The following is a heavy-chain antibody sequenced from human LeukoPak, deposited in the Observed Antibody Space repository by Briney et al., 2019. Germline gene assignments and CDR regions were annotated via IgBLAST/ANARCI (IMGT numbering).Heavy chain of an antibody. Sequence: SETLSLTCTVSGGSISSYYWSWIRQPPGKGLEWIGYIYYSGSTNYNPSLKSRVTISVDTSKNQFSLKLSSVTAADTAVYYCARCIAAAGTDYWGQGTLVTVSS. CDR1: GGSISSYY. J-gene: IGHJ4*02. D-gene: IGHD6-13*01. CDR3: ARCIAAAGTDY. CDR2: IYYSGST. V-gene: IGHV4-59*12.